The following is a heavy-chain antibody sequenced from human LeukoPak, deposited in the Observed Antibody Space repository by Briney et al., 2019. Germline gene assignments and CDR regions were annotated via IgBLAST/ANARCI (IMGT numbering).Heavy chain of an antibody. CDR3: ARDRTLGLNWFDP. Sequence: SETLSLTCTVSGGSISSYYWSWIRQPPGKGLEWIGYIYYSGSTNYNPSLKRRVTISVDTSKNQFSLKLSSVTAADTAVYYCARDRTLGLNWFDPWGQGTLVTVSS. V-gene: IGHV4-59*01. CDR1: GGSISSYY. CDR2: IYYSGST. J-gene: IGHJ5*02. D-gene: IGHD1-26*01.